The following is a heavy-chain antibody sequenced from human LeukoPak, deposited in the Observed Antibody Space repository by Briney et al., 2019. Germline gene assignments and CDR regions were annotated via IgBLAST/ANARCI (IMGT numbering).Heavy chain of an antibody. V-gene: IGHV4-4*07. CDR1: GGSISSYY. CDR2: IYTSGST. J-gene: IGHJ3*02. CDR3: ARATTFGGVIVVNAFDI. D-gene: IGHD3-16*02. Sequence: PSETLSLTCTVSGGSISSYYWSWIRQPAGKGLEWIGRIYTSGSTNYNPSLKSRVTMSVGTSKNQFSLKLSSVTAADTAVYYCARATTFGGVIVVNAFDIWGQGTMVTVSS.